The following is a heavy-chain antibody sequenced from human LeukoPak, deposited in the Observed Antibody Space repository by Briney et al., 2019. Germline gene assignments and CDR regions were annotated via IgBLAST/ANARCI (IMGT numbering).Heavy chain of an antibody. Sequence: SQTLSLTCAISGASVSGSASWNWIRQSPSRGLKWLGRTYYRSKWYSEYATSVKSRISINADTSENQFSLQLNSVIPEDTAVYYCARDPDSSNEWGPFDPWGQGTLVTVSS. D-gene: IGHD1-1*01. CDR2: TYYRSKWYS. J-gene: IGHJ5*02. CDR1: GASVSGSAS. CDR3: ARDPDSSNEWGPFDP. V-gene: IGHV6-1*01.